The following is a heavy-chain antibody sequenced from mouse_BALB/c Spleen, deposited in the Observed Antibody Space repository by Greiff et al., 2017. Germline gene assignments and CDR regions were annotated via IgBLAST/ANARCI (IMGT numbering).Heavy chain of an antibody. CDR3: ARNDGFDY. V-gene: IGHV14-3*02. Sequence: VQLKQSGAELVKPGASVKLSCTASGFNIKDTYMHWVKQRPEQGLEWIGRIDPANGNTKYNPKFQGKATITADTSSSTAYLQLSSLTSEDSAVYYCARNDGFDYWGQGTLVTVSA. CDR2: IDPANGNT. J-gene: IGHJ3*01. CDR1: GFNIKDTY. D-gene: IGHD2-12*01.